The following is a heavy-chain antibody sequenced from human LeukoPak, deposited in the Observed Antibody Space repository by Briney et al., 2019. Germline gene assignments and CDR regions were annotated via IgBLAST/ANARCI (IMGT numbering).Heavy chain of an antibody. CDR3: ARHNSSTWSNWFDP. Sequence: SETLSLTCTVSGGSISSGGYYWSWIRQHPGKGLEWIGYIYYSGSTNYNPSLKSRVTISVDTSKNQFSLKLSSVTAADTAVYYCARHNSSTWSNWFDPWGQGTLVTVSS. CDR2: IYYSGST. V-gene: IGHV4-61*08. J-gene: IGHJ5*02. D-gene: IGHD6-13*01. CDR1: GGSISSGGYY.